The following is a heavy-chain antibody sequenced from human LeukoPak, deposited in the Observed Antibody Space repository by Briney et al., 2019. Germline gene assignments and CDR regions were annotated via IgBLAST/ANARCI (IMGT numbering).Heavy chain of an antibody. CDR3: ARHGPYSSGPYYFDY. J-gene: IGHJ4*02. V-gene: IGHV4-59*08. Sequence: PSETLSLTCTVSGGSISSYYWSWIRQPPGKGLEWIGYIYYSGSTNYNPSLKSRVTISVDTSKNQFSLKLSSVTAADTAVYYCARHGPYSSGPYYFDYWGQGTLVTVSS. D-gene: IGHD6-19*01. CDR1: GGSISSYY. CDR2: IYYSGST.